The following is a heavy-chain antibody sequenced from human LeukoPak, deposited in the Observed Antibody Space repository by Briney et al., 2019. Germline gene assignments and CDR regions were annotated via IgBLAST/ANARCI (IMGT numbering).Heavy chain of an antibody. J-gene: IGHJ6*03. CDR3: ARDVSVVIYDYERYYMDV. V-gene: IGHV3-21*01. Sequence: TLRSLRLSCAASGFTFSSYSMNWVRQAPREGLEWVSSIRSSSSYIYYADSVKGRFTISRDNAKNSLYLQMNSLRAEDTAVYYCARDVSVVIYDYERYYMDVWGKGTTVTVSS. CDR2: IRSSSSYI. D-gene: IGHD4-17*01. CDR1: GFTFSSYS.